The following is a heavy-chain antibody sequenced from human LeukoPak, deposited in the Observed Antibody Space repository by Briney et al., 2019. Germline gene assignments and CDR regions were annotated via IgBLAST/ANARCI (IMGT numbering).Heavy chain of an antibody. CDR1: GGSFSGYY. V-gene: IGHV4-34*01. CDR3: ARGLRYSFGHHANDY. Sequence: SETLSLTCAVHGGSFSGYYWSWIRQPPGKGLEWIGEINHSGSTNYNPSLKSRVTISVDTSKNQFSLKLSSVTAADTAVYYCARGLRYSFGHHANDYWGQGTLVTVSS. J-gene: IGHJ4*02. CDR2: INHSGST. D-gene: IGHD5-18*01.